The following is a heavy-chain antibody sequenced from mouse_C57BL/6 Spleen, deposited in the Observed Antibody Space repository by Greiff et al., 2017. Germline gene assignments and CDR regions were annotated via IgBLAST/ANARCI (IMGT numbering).Heavy chain of an antibody. CDR2: ISSGSSTI. CDR3: ARGDDYGVYFDY. V-gene: IGHV5-17*01. CDR1: GFTFSDYG. Sequence: EVMLVESGGGLVKPGGSLKLSCAASGFTFSDYGMHWVRQAPEKGLEWVAYISSGSSTIYYADTVKGRFTISRDNAKNTLFLQMTSLRSEDTAMYDCARGDDYGVYFDYWGQGTTLTVSS. D-gene: IGHD2-4*01. J-gene: IGHJ2*01.